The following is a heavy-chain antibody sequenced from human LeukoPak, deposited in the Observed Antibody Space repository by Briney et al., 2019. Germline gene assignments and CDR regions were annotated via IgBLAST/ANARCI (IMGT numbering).Heavy chain of an antibody. J-gene: IGHJ4*02. CDR1: GFTFSNYA. Sequence: GGSLRLSCAASGFTFSNYAMSWVRQAPGKGLEWVSGVSLSGGSTYYADSVKGRFTISRDNSKNSLYLQMNSLRAEDTAVYYCAKLQSCHLYWGQGTLVTVSS. CDR2: VSLSGGST. V-gene: IGHV3-23*01. D-gene: IGHD4-11*01. CDR3: AKLQSCHLY.